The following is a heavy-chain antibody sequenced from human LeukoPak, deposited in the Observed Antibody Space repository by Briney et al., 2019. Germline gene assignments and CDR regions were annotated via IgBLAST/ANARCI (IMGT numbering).Heavy chain of an antibody. CDR3: ARESTVYGFYYYYGIDV. CDR2: IWYDGSNK. V-gene: IGHV3-33*01. D-gene: IGHD3-10*01. Sequence: GGSLRLSCAASGFTFSGYGMHWVRQAPGKGLEWVAVIWYDGSNKYYADSVKGRFTISRDNSKNTLYLQMNSLRAEDTAVYYCARESTVYGFYYYYGIDVWGQGTTVTVSS. J-gene: IGHJ6*02. CDR1: GFTFSGYG.